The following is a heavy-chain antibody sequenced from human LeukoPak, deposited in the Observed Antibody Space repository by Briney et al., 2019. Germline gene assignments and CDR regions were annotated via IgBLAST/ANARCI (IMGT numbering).Heavy chain of an antibody. CDR1: GFTFNNYA. V-gene: IGHV3-30-3*01. D-gene: IGHD3-22*01. CDR2: ISYDGSNK. CDR3: ARDPSSGYYYYFDC. Sequence: GRSLRLSCAASGFTFNNYAMHWVRQAPGKGLEWVAVISYDGSNKYYADSVKGRFTISRDNSKNTLYLQMNSLRPEDTAVYYCARDPSSGYYYYFDCWGQGTLVTVSS. J-gene: IGHJ4*02.